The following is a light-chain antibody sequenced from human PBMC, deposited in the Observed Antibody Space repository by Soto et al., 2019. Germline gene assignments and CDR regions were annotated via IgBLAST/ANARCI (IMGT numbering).Light chain of an antibody. CDR2: EDT. Sequence: QSALTQPASVSGSPGQSITISCSGTSSDVGRYHLVSWYQQHPGKAPKLMIFEDTERPSGVSNRFSGSKSGNTASLTISGHQTEDEADYYCCSYAGGTSVVFGGGTKLTV. J-gene: IGLJ2*01. CDR3: CSYAGGTSVV. CDR1: SSDVGRYHL. V-gene: IGLV2-23*01.